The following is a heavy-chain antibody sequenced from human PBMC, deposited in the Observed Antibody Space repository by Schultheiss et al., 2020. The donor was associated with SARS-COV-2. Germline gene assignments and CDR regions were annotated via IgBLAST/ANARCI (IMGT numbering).Heavy chain of an antibody. CDR1: GFTFSSYW. Sequence: GGSLRLSCAASGFTFSSYWMHWVRQAPGKGLEWVAVISYDGSNKYYADSVKGRFTISRDNSKNTLYLQMNSLRAEDTAVYYCAKLPYVLRFLEWLGDAFDIWGQGTMVTVS. D-gene: IGHD3-3*01. CDR3: AKLPYVLRFLEWLGDAFDI. CDR2: ISYDGSNK. V-gene: IGHV3-30*18. J-gene: IGHJ3*02.